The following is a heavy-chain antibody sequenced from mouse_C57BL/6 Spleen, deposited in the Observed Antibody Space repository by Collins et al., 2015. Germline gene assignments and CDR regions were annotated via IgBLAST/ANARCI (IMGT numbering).Heavy chain of an antibody. CDR3: ARGDGNYDY. Sequence: GKATLTVDKSSSTAYMELRSLTSEDTAVYYCARGDGNYDYWGQGTTLTVSS. V-gene: IGHV1-18*01. J-gene: IGHJ2*01. D-gene: IGHD2-1*01.